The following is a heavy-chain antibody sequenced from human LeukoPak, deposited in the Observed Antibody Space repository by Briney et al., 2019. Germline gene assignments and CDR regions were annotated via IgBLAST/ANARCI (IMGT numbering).Heavy chain of an antibody. V-gene: IGHV3-48*03. D-gene: IGHD3-16*01. J-gene: IGHJ6*03. Sequence: PGGSLRLSCAASGFTFNNYEFNWVRQAPGKGLEWVGYISSSGSTIYYADSVKGRFTISRDNAKNSLYLQINSLRAEDTAVYFCARDDGAYYQYSMDVWGKGTTVTVSS. CDR1: GFTFNNYE. CDR3: ARDDGAYYQYSMDV. CDR2: ISSSGSTI.